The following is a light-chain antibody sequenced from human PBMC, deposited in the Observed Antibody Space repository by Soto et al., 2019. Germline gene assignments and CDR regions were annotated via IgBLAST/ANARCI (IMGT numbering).Light chain of an antibody. Sequence: DIVMTQSPLSLPVTTGEPASISCRSSHSLLHSNGYNYLDWYLQKPGQSPQLLIYLGSSRASGVPDRFSGSGSGTDFTLKISRVEAEDVGVYYCMEALQSPLTFGVGTRWIS. V-gene: IGKV2-28*01. J-gene: IGKJ4*01. CDR2: LGS. CDR3: MEALQSPLT. CDR1: HSLLHSNGYNY.